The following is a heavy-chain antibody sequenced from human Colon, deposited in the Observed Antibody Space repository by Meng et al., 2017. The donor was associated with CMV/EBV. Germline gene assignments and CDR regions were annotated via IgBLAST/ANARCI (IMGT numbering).Heavy chain of an antibody. CDR3: ARIYGHSEGYYYHALDV. Sequence: GESLKISCAASGFTFSSYPMYWVRQAPGKGLEWVASISSSSSYIYYADSLKGRFTISRDNSKNTLYLQMNSLRAEDTAIYYCARIYGHSEGYYYHALDVWGQGTTVTVSS. CDR2: ISSSSSYI. V-gene: IGHV3-21*04. J-gene: IGHJ6*02. D-gene: IGHD3-10*01. CDR1: GFTFSSYP.